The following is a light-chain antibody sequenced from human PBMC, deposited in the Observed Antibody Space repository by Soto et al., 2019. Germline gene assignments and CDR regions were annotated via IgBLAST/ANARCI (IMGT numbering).Light chain of an antibody. J-gene: IGKJ1*01. CDR1: QSITSW. CDR2: DAS. V-gene: IGKV1-5*01. CDR3: QQYNGYPWT. Sequence: DIQMTQSPSTLSASVGDRVTITCRASQSITSWLVWYQQKPGKAPKLLMYDASSLHSGVPSRFGGSGSGTEFTLTISSLQPDDFATYYCQQYNGYPWTFGQGTKVEIK.